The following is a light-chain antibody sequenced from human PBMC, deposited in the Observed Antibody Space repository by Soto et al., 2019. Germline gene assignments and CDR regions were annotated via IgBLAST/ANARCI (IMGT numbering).Light chain of an antibody. CDR1: QSINAR. Sequence: ASQSINARLAWHQQKPGKVPKVLIYDASNLKSGVPSRFSGSGSGREFTLTISSLQPDDFATYYCQQYYTYPWTFGQGTKVDIK. CDR3: QQYYTYPWT. V-gene: IGKV1-5*01. J-gene: IGKJ1*01. CDR2: DAS.